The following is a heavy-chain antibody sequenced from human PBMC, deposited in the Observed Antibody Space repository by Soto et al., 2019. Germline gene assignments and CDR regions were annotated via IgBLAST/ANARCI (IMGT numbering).Heavy chain of an antibody. CDR3: ARDLAYSSSWYKEYYFDY. CDR2: IYYSGST. D-gene: IGHD6-13*01. CDR1: GGSISSYY. J-gene: IGHJ4*02. V-gene: IGHV4-59*01. Sequence: QVQLQESGPGLVKPSETLSLTCTVSGGSISSYYWSWIRQPPGKGLEWIGYIYYSGSTNYNPSLKSRVTISVDTSKNQFSLKPSSVTAADTAVYYCARDLAYSSSWYKEYYFDYWGQGTLVTVSS.